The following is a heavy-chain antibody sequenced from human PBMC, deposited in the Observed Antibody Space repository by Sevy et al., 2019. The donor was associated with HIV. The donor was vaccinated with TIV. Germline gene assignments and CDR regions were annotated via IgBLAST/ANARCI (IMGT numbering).Heavy chain of an antibody. J-gene: IGHJ3*02. CDR1: GGSISSYY. Sequence: SETLSLTCTVSGGSISSYYWSWIRQPAGKGLEWIGRIYTSGSTNYNPSLKSRVTMSVDTSKNQFSLKLSSVTAADTAVYYCARDRGRGYSFMGACDIWGQGTMVTVSS. CDR3: ARDRGRGYSFMGACDI. CDR2: IYTSGST. V-gene: IGHV4-4*07. D-gene: IGHD5-18*01.